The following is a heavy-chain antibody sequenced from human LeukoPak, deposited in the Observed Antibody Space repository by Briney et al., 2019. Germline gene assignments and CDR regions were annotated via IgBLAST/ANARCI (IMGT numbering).Heavy chain of an antibody. J-gene: IGHJ6*03. D-gene: IGHD3-10*01. CDR1: GFTVRSHY. Sequence: PGGSLRLSCAPSGFTVRSHYMTWVRQAPGKGLEWVSILHTDGSSFYADSVKGRFTISRDISKNTVSLHMTSLRAEDTAVYYCARVRITMVRGSNSFYYMDVWGKGTTVTVSS. CDR3: ARVRITMVRGSNSFYYMDV. CDR2: LHTDGSS. V-gene: IGHV3-53*01.